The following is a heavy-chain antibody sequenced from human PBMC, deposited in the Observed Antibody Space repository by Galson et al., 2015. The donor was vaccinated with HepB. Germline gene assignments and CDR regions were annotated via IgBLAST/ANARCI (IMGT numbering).Heavy chain of an antibody. V-gene: IGHV6-1*01. CDR1: GDSVSSNSAA. J-gene: IGHJ6*02. D-gene: IGHD3-10*01. CDR2: TYYRSKRYN. CDR3: ARVVGSGRGGPAFDYYYGMDV. Sequence: CAISGDSVSSNSAAWNWIRQSPSRGLEWLGRTYYRSKRYNDYAVSVKSRITINPDTSKNQFSLQLNSVTPEDTAVYYCARVVGSGRGGPAFDYYYGMDVWGQGTTVTVSS.